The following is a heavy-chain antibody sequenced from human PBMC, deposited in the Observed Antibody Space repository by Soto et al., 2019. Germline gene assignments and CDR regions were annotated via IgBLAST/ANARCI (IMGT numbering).Heavy chain of an antibody. Sequence: SETLSLTCTVSGGSISSSSYYWGWIRQPPGKGLEWIGSIYYSGSTYYNPSLKSRVTISVDTSKNQFSLKLSSVTAADTAVYYCARQWVYGMDVWGQGTTVTVSS. CDR2: IYYSGST. CDR3: ARQWVYGMDV. V-gene: IGHV4-39*01. D-gene: IGHD6-13*01. J-gene: IGHJ6*02. CDR1: GGSISSSSYY.